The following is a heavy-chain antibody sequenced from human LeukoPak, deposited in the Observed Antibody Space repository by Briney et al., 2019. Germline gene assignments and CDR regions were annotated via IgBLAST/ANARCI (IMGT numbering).Heavy chain of an antibody. D-gene: IGHD2-15*01. J-gene: IGHJ4*02. CDR2: IWYDGNNK. Sequence: GGSLRLSCAASGFTFSSYGMHWVRQAPGKGLEWVAVIWYDGNNKYYADSVKGRFTISRDNSKNTLYLQMNSLRAEDTAVYYCARDEKDIVVVVAANETAMATYFDYWGQGTLVTVSS. CDR1: GFTFSSYG. CDR3: ARDEKDIVVVVAANETAMATYFDY. V-gene: IGHV3-33*01.